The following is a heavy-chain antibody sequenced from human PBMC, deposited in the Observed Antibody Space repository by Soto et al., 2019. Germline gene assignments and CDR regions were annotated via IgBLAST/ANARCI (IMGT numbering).Heavy chain of an antibody. Sequence: QVQLVESGGGVVQPGRSLRLSCAASGFTFSSYGMHWVRQAPGKGLEWVAVIWYDGSNKYYADSVKGRFTISRDNSKKPLYLQMNSLRAEDTAVYYWARSFDYFDYYYGMDVWGQGTTVTVSS. D-gene: IGHD3-9*01. CDR3: ARSFDYFDYYYGMDV. CDR1: GFTFSSYG. J-gene: IGHJ6*02. V-gene: IGHV3-33*01. CDR2: IWYDGSNK.